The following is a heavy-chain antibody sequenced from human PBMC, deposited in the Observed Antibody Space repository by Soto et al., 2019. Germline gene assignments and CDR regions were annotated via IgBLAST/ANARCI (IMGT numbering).Heavy chain of an antibody. CDR1: GFTFSSYA. Sequence: SLRLSCAVSGFTFSSYAMHWVRQAPGKGLEWEAIMSSDGSSDYYADSVQGRFTIFRDNSKNTLYLQINSLRTEDTAVYYCAKNHHASGDYYGLDFWGQGTTVTVSS. CDR2: MSSDGSSD. CDR3: AKNHHASGDYYGLDF. D-gene: IGHD1-26*01. V-gene: IGHV3-30*18. J-gene: IGHJ6*02.